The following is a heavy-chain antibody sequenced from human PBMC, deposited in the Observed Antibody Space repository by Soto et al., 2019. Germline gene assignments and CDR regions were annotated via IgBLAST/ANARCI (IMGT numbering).Heavy chain of an antibody. CDR1: GFPFSNYA. CDR3: ARNTIPPPHY. V-gene: IGHV3-23*01. Sequence: EVQLLEAGGGLVQPGGYPRLPCAASGFPFSNYAMSWVRQAPGKGLEWVSAISSSGDSPYYADSVKGQFTVSRDNSKNTLYLQMNSLRVEDTAIYYCARNTIPPPHYWGQGTLVTVSS. D-gene: IGHD1-1*01. J-gene: IGHJ4*02. CDR2: ISSSGDSP.